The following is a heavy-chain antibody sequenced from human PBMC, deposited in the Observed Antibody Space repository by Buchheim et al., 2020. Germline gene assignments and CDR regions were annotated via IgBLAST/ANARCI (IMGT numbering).Heavy chain of an antibody. V-gene: IGHV4-59*01. J-gene: IGHJ5*02. CDR3: ARNVRGDYFRWFDP. Sequence: QVQLQESGPGLVKPSETLSLTCTVSTGSISTYYWSWIRQPPGKGLEWIGYIHYSGRTNYNPSLKSRVTISVDTSKRQFSLKLNSVTAADTAVYYCARNVRGDYFRWFDPWGQGTL. CDR2: IHYSGRT. CDR1: TGSISTYY. D-gene: IGHD4-17*01.